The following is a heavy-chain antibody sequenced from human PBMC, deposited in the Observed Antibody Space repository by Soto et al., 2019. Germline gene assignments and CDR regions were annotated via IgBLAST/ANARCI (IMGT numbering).Heavy chain of an antibody. D-gene: IGHD3-10*01. CDR1: GFTFNSYW. CDR2: VNGDGTTT. V-gene: IGHV3-74*01. J-gene: IGHJ4*02. CDR3: ARGGFGAFYLDS. Sequence: EVQLVESGGGLVQPGGSLRLSCAASGFTFNSYWIHWVRQAPGEGLVWVSRVNGDGTTTNYADSVKGRFASSRDNAKNTLYLQMNSLRAEDTAEYYCARGGFGAFYLDSWGQGTLVTVSS.